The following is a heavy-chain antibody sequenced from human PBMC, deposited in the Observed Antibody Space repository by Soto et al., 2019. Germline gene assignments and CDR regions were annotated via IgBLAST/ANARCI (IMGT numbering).Heavy chain of an antibody. CDR1: GYTFTSYA. Sequence: ASGKVSCKASGYTFTSYAMHWVRQAPGQRLEWMGWINAGNGNTKYSQKFQGRVTITRDTSASTAYMELSSLRSEDTAVYYCARAQLRFLEWLSQPYYYATDVWGQGPTATVSS. J-gene: IGHJ6*02. CDR2: INAGNGNT. V-gene: IGHV1-3*01. D-gene: IGHD3-3*01. CDR3: ARAQLRFLEWLSQPYYYATDV.